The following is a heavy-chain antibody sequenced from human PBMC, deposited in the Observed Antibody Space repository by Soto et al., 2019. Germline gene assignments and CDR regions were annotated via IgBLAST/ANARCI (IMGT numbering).Heavy chain of an antibody. CDR2: INHSGST. J-gene: IGHJ4*02. CDR1: GGSFSGYY. V-gene: IGHV4-34*01. D-gene: IGHD3-10*01. CDR3: ARTYGAGSYYRRDY. Sequence: QVQLQQWGAGLLKPSETLSLTCAVYGGSFSGYYWSWIRQPPGKGLEWIGEINHSGSTNYNPSLKSRVTISVDTSKNQFSLKLSSVTAADAAVYYCARTYGAGSYYRRDYWGQGTLVTVSS.